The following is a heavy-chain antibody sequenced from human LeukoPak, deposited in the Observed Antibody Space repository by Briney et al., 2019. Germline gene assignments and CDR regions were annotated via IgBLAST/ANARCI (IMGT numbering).Heavy chain of an antibody. CDR3: AEDSGAYNWNDYFDY. Sequence: PGGSLRLSCAASGFTFSSYAMSWVRQAPGKGLEWVSAISGSGGSTYYADSVKGRFTISRDNSKNTLYLQMNSLRAEDTAVYYCAEDSGAYNWNDYFDYWGQGTLVTVSS. CDR1: GFTFSSYA. V-gene: IGHV3-23*01. J-gene: IGHJ4*02. D-gene: IGHD1-20*01. CDR2: ISGSGGST.